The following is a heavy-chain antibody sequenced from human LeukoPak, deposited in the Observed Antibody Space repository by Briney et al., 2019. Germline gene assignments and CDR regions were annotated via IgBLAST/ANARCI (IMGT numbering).Heavy chain of an antibody. Sequence: ASVNVSFKSSGYTFTIYHIHWVRQAPGHGREWMGMIIPRGGSTTNAQKFQGRVTMARDLSTSTLYMELSSLGSDDTAVYYCARDRGSYDSSGYSFDYWGQGTLVTVSS. CDR2: IIPRGGST. J-gene: IGHJ4*02. CDR3: ARDRGSYDSSGYSFDY. D-gene: IGHD3-22*01. V-gene: IGHV1-46*01. CDR1: GYTFTIYH.